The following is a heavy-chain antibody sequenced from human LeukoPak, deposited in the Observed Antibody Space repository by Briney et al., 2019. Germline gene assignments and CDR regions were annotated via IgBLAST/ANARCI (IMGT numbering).Heavy chain of an antibody. CDR2: ISSNGSTI. CDR3: ARDALWSTFGMDV. D-gene: IGHD3-10*01. CDR1: GFTFSSYE. Sequence: PGGSLRLSCAASGFTFSSYEMNWVRQAPGKGLEWVSYISSNGSTIYYADSVKGRFTISRDNAKNSLYLQMNSLRAEDTAVYYCARDALWSTFGMDVWGKGTTVTVSS. J-gene: IGHJ6*04. V-gene: IGHV3-48*03.